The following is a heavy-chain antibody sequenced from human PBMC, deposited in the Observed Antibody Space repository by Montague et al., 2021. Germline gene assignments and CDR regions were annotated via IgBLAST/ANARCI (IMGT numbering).Heavy chain of an antibody. J-gene: IGHJ4*02. CDR2: ISTDGSST. CDR1: GFTFSSYW. D-gene: IGHD3-10*01. Sequence: SLRLSCEASGFTFSSYWMHWVRQAPGKGLVWVSRISTDGSSTTYXDSVKGRFTTSRDNAKDMLYLQMNSLRAEDAAVYYCTFYKFRETPRGFDYWGQGTLVTGSA. CDR3: TFYKFRETPRGFDY. V-gene: IGHV3-74*01.